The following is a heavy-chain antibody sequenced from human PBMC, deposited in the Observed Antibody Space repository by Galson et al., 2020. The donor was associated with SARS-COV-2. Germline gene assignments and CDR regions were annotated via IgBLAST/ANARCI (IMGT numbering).Heavy chain of an antibody. J-gene: IGHJ5*02. CDR1: GGSISSYY. D-gene: IGHD3-3*01. CDR3: ARGKDTIFGVVIIPGWLDP. CDR2: IYYSGST. Sequence: SETLSLTCTVSGGSISSYYWSWIRQPPGKGLEWLGSIYYSGSTNYNPSLKSRVTISVDTSKNQFSLKLSSVTAADTAVYYCARGKDTIFGVVIIPGWLDPWGQGTLGTGSS. V-gene: IGHV4-59*01.